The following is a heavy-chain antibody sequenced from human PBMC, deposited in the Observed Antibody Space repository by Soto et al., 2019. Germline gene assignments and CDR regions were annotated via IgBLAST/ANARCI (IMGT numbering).Heavy chain of an antibody. CDR2: IGTLSDT. D-gene: IGHD3-10*01. Sequence: AGSLRLSCAGSGFAFSTFDIHWVRKAPGKGLEWVSGIGTLSDTFYAASVQGRFTISRQNAKNSVYLQMNSLRAGDTAFYYCARGRSFSYDSTPPPMFDPWGQGTLVTVSS. CDR1: GFAFSTFD. CDR3: ARGRSFSYDSTPPPMFDP. J-gene: IGHJ5*02. V-gene: IGHV3-13*01.